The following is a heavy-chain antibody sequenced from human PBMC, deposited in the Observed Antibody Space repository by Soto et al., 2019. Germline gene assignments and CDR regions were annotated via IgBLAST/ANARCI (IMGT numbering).Heavy chain of an antibody. CDR3: ARDLGPDYSRGY. V-gene: IGHV3-48*03. CDR2: ISSTGSSI. Sequence: EVRLVESGGGLVSPGGSLRLSCAASGFGFSSYGLNWVRQAPGRGLEWVSYISSTGSSIYYADSVKGQFTASRDNAKNSVYLQMNSLRAEDTALYYCARDLGPDYSRGYWGQGTLVTVSS. CDR1: GFGFSSYG. J-gene: IGHJ4*02. D-gene: IGHD4-4*01.